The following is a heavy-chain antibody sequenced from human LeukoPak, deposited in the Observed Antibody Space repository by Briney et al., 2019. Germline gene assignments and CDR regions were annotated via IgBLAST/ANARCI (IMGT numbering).Heavy chain of an antibody. CDR3: ARDGSSGSYYFNYYYGMDV. Sequence: SETLSLTCAVYGGSFSGYYWSWIRQPPGKGLEWIGEINHSGSTNYNPSLKSRVTMSVDTSKNQFSLKPSSVTAADTAVYYCARDGSSGSYYFNYYYGMDVWGQGTTVTVSS. CDR1: GGSFSGYY. D-gene: IGHD1-26*01. J-gene: IGHJ6*02. V-gene: IGHV4-34*01. CDR2: INHSGST.